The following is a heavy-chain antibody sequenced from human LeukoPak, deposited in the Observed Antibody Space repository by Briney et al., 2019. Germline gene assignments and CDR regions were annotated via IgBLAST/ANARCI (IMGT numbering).Heavy chain of an antibody. V-gene: IGHV4-30-4*08. CDR3: ARAARGLRFLEWPQGFDY. Sequence: PSETLSLTCTVSGGSISCGDYYWSWIRQPPGKGLEWIGYIYYSGSTYYNPSLKSRVTISVDTSKTQFSLKLSSVTAADTAVYYGARAARGLRFLEWPQGFDYWGQGTLVTVSS. J-gene: IGHJ4*02. CDR2: IYYSGST. CDR1: GGSISCGDYY. D-gene: IGHD3-3*01.